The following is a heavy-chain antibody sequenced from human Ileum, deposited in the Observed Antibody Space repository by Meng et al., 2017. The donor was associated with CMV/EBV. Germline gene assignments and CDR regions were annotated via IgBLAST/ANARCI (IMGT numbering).Heavy chain of an antibody. V-gene: IGHV4-4*07. J-gene: IGHJ5*02. CDR1: GASLTDHS. CDR2: IFATGTT. Sequence: QVQLQESRLGLVTASETLALTCTVSGASLTDHSRSRIRHPAGKGLEWIGRIFATGTTNYNPSLKRRVTMSVDTSKNQFSLKLTSVTAADTAVYFCARDRFDPWGQGALVTVSS. CDR3: ARDRFDP.